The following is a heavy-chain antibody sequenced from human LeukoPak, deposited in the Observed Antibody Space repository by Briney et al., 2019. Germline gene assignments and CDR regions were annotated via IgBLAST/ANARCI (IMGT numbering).Heavy chain of an antibody. J-gene: IGHJ4*02. CDR1: GGTFSSYA. V-gene: IGHV1-69*01. Sequence: SVKVSCKASGGTFSSYAISWVRQAPGQGLEWMGGIIPIFGTADYAQKFQGRVTITADESTSTAYMELSSLRSEDTAVYYCARDRYSNYHFDYWGQGTLVTVSS. CDR3: ARDRYSNYHFDY. CDR2: IIPIFGTA. D-gene: IGHD4-11*01.